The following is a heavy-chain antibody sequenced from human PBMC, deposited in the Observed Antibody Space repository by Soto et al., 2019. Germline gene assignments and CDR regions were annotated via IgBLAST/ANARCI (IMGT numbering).Heavy chain of an antibody. CDR1: GGTFSGYA. V-gene: IGHV3-23*01. J-gene: IGHJ3*02. CDR2: ISGSGGST. Sequence: GSLRLWCAASGGTFSGYAMSWVRQDPGKGLEWVSAISGSGGSTYYADSVKGRFTISRDNSKNTLYLQMNSLRAEDTAVYYCAKDRIYYYDNVGAPDAFDIWGQGTMVTVSS. CDR3: AKDRIYYYDNVGAPDAFDI. D-gene: IGHD3-22*01.